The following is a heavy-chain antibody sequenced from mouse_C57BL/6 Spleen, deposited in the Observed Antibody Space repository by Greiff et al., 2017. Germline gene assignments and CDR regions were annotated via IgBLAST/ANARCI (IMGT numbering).Heavy chain of an antibody. J-gene: IGHJ1*03. D-gene: IGHD2-1*01. V-gene: IGHV1-74*01. Sequence: VQLQQPGAELVKPGASVKVSCTASGYTFTSYWMHWVKQRPGQGLEWIGRIHPSDSDTNYNQKFKGKATLTVDKSSSTAYMQLSSLTSEDSAVYYCAPLYYGKGGYFDVWGTGTTVTVSS. CDR2: IHPSDSDT. CDR1: GYTFTSYW. CDR3: APLYYGKGGYFDV.